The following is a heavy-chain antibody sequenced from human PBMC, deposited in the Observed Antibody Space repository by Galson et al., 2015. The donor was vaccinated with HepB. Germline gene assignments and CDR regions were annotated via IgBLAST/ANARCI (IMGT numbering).Heavy chain of an antibody. CDR2: VSASSSFI. CDR3: ARVMSTMNLGPSLDR. Sequence: SLRLSCAASGFRFSSYYMTWVRQAPGKGLEWVSSVSASSSFISYAESVKGRFTISRDNSKNSLYLQLSSLRAEDTALYYCARVMSTMNLGPSLDRWGQGTLVSVSS. J-gene: IGHJ5*02. D-gene: IGHD3/OR15-3a*01. CDR1: GFRFSSYY. V-gene: IGHV3-21*01.